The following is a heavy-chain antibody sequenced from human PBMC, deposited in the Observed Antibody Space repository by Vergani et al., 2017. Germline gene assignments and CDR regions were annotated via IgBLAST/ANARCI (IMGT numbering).Heavy chain of an antibody. V-gene: IGHV1-46*03. CDR2: INPSGGHT. J-gene: IGHJ4*02. D-gene: IGHD3-9*01. CDR1: GYTFSNYY. CDR3: ARGDYGILTGYRY. Sequence: VQVVPSGAEVKKSGASVKVSCKTSGYTFSNYYMHWVRQAPGQGLEWMGIINPSGGHTNYAQKFQGRVTMTRDTSTSTVYMELSSLRSEDTAIYYCARGDYGILTGYRYWGQGTMVTVSA.